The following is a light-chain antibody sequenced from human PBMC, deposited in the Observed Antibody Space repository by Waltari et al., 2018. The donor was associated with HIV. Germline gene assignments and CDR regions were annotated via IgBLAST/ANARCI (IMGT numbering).Light chain of an antibody. CDR2: AAS. V-gene: IGKV1-9*01. J-gene: IGKJ4*01. Sequence: DIRLTQSPSFLSASIGDRIPITCRASQDINTFLAWYQQKPGRAPKLLVYAASTLQSGVSSRFSGSGSGTDFTLTINSLQPEDCATYYCQQLNSYPVTFGGGTKVEI. CDR3: QQLNSYPVT. CDR1: QDINTF.